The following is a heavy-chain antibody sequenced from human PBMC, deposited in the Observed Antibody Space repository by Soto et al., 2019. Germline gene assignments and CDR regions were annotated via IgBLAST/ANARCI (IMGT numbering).Heavy chain of an antibody. Sequence: GASVKVSCKASGYTFTSYGISWVRQAPGQGLEWMGWISAYNGNTNYAQKLQGRVTMTTDTSTSTAYMELRSLRSDDTAVYYCARVHRCSGGSCYHSYFDYWGKGTLVTVSS. CDR3: ARVHRCSGGSCYHSYFDY. CDR1: GYTFTSYG. CDR2: ISAYNGNT. V-gene: IGHV1-18*01. D-gene: IGHD2-15*01. J-gene: IGHJ4*02.